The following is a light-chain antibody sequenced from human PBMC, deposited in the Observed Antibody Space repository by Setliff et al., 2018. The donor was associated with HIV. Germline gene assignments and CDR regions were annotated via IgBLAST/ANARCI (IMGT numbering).Light chain of an antibody. V-gene: IGLV2-11*01. CDR3: CSYAGSYTPLYV. Sequence: QSALTHPRSVSGSPGQSVTISCTGTSSDVGGYNYVSWYQHLPGKAPKLMIYDVTKRPSGVPDRFSGSKSGNTASLTISGLQSEDEADYYCCSYAGSYTPLYVFGTGTKVTVL. CDR1: SSDVGGYNY. CDR2: DVT. J-gene: IGLJ1*01.